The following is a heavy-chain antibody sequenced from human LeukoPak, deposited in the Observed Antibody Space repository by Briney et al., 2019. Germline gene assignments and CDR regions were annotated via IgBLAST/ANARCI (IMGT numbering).Heavy chain of an antibody. Sequence: SVTVSCTASGGTFSSYAISWVRQAPGQGLEWMGGIIPIFGTANYAQKFQGRVTITADESTSTAYMELSSLRSEDTAVYYCWGGGWKKPFDYWGQGTLVTVSS. J-gene: IGHJ4*02. CDR1: GGTFSSYA. D-gene: IGHD2-21*01. CDR2: IIPIFGTA. CDR3: WGGGWKKPFDY. V-gene: IGHV1-69*13.